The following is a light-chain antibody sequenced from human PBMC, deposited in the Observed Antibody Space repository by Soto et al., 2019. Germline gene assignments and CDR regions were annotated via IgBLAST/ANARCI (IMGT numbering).Light chain of an antibody. CDR3: MQGLTTPLT. J-gene: IGKJ4*01. CDR2: LGS. CDR1: QSLLSSNGNNY. Sequence: DIVLTQSPLSLPVTPGEPASISCRSSQSLLSSNGNNYLDWYLQKPGQSPQVLIYLGSNRASGVPDRFSGSGSGTDFTLKISRVEAEDAGVYYCMQGLTTPLTFGGGTKVEIK. V-gene: IGKV2-28*01.